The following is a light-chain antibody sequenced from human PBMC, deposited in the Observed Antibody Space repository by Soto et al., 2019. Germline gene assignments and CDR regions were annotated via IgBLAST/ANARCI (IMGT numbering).Light chain of an antibody. V-gene: IGKV1-17*01. CDR3: LQHNSYRLT. CDR2: DAS. Sequence: DIQMTQSPSSLSASVGDRVTITCQASQDISNYLNWYQQKPGKAPKLLIYDASSLQSGVPSRFSGSGSGTEFTLTISSLQPEDFATYYCLQHNSYRLTFGGGTKVEIK. CDR1: QDISNY. J-gene: IGKJ4*01.